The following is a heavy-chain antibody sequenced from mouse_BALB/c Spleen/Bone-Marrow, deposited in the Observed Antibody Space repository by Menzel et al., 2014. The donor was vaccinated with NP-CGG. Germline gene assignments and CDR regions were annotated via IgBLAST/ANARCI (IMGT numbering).Heavy chain of an antibody. CDR1: GFAFSSYA. D-gene: IGHD3-2*01. J-gene: IGHJ2*01. Sequence: EVQGVESGGDLVKPGGSLKLSCAASGFAFSSYAMSWVRQTPEKRLEWVATISSGGSYTYYPDSVKGRFTISRDNAKNTLYLEMSSLRSEDTAMYYCARDSSGYFDYWGQGTTLTVSS. CDR3: ARDSSGYFDY. CDR2: ISSGGSYT. V-gene: IGHV5-9-3*01.